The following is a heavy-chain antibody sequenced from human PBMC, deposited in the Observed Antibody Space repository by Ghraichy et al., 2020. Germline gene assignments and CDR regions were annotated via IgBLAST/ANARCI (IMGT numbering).Heavy chain of an antibody. CDR2: IIPIFGTA. Sequence: SVKVSCKASGGTFSSYAISWVRQAPGQGLEWMGGIIPIFGTANYAQKFQGRVTITADESTSTAYMELSSLRSEDTAVYYCARDGGDGYNSGFDYWGQGTLVTVSS. J-gene: IGHJ4*02. V-gene: IGHV1-69*13. CDR3: ARDGGDGYNSGFDY. D-gene: IGHD5-24*01. CDR1: GGTFSSYA.